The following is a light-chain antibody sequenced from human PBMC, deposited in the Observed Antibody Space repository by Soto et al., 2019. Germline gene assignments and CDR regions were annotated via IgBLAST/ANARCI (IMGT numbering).Light chain of an antibody. CDR2: DAS. J-gene: IGKJ1*01. CDR3: QQRSDSPPWS. V-gene: IGKV3-11*01. Sequence: EIVWTQSPATLYLSPRERATLSCRASQSVSSYLAWYQQKPGQAPRLLIYDASNRASGIPARFSGSGSGTDLTLSISGLEPEDFSVYYCQQRSDSPPWSFGQGHKVEIK. CDR1: QSVSSY.